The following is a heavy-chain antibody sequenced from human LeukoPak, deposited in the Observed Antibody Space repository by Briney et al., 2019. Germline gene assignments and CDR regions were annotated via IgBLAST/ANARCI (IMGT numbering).Heavy chain of an antibody. V-gene: IGHV4-59*01. CDR3: ARTHYYDTDAFDI. D-gene: IGHD3-22*01. Sequence: SETLSLTCTVSGGSISSYYWSWIRQPPGKGLEWIGYIYYSGSTNYNPSLKSRVTISVDTSKNQFSLKLSSVTAADTAVYYCARTHYYDTDAFDIWGQGTMVTVSS. CDR1: GGSISSYY. CDR2: IYYSGST. J-gene: IGHJ3*02.